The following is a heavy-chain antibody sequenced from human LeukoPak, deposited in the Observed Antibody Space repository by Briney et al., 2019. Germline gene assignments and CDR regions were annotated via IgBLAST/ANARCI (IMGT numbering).Heavy chain of an antibody. CDR2: IYHSGST. J-gene: IGHJ4*02. Sequence: SETLSLTCTVSGGSISSYYWSWIRQPPGKGLEWIGYIYHSGSTYYNPSLKSRVTISVDRSKNQFSLKLSSVTAADTAVYYCARGATTMVLDYWGQGTLVTVSS. CDR3: ARGATTMVLDY. V-gene: IGHV4-59*12. CDR1: GGSISSYY. D-gene: IGHD3-10*01.